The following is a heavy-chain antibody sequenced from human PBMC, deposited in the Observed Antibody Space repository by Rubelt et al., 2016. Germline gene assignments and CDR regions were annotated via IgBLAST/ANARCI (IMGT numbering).Heavy chain of an antibody. CDR3: ARMLDSDGYFIA. Sequence: QVQLVQSGSELKKPGASVKVSCKASGYSFSTSAINWVRKAPGQGLEWIGKINAKTGNPNFAQGFTVRFVFYLDTSVSTAYLQITSLQADDTAVYYCARMLDSDGYFIAWGQGTLVTVSA. V-gene: IGHV7-4-1*02. CDR2: INAKTGNP. CDR1: GYSFSTSA. J-gene: IGHJ5*02. D-gene: IGHD3-22*01.